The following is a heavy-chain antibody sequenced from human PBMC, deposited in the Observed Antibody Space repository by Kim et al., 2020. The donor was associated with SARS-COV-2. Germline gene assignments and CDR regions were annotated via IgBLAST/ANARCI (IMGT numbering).Heavy chain of an antibody. CDR3: AKGGDYVWGSYRYPFDY. J-gene: IGHJ4*02. V-gene: IGHV3-23*01. CDR1: GFTFSSYA. CDR2: ISGSGGST. Sequence: GGSLRLSCAASGFTFSSYAMSWVRQAPGKGLEWVSAISGSGGSTYYADSVKGRFTISRDNSKNTLYLQMNSLRAEDTAVYYCAKGGDYVWGSYRYPFDYWGQGTLVTVSS. D-gene: IGHD3-16*02.